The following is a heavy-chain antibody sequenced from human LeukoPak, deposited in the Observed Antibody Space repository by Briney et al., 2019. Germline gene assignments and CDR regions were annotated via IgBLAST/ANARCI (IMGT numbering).Heavy chain of an antibody. CDR3: ARDGVPTGYCTNGVCYTGLGVGSTERYFDY. CDR1: GFTFSRSW. Sequence: PGGSLRLSCTASGFTFSRSWMDWVRQAPGKGLEWVANIKEDGSQTYYMDSVRGRFTISRDNAKNSLYLQMNSLRAEDTAVYYCARDGVPTGYCTNGVCYTGLGVGSTERYFDYWGQGTLVTVSS. V-gene: IGHV3-7*01. CDR2: IKEDGSQT. D-gene: IGHD2-8*01. J-gene: IGHJ4*02.